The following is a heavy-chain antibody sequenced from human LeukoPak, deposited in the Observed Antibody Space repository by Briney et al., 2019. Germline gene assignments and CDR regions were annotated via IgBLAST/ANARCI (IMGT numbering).Heavy chain of an antibody. CDR3: AMEGYSGNYPAY. CDR2: ISGSGGGT. V-gene: IGHV3-23*01. J-gene: IGHJ4*02. Sequence: GGSLRLSCEASGFTFSSYAMSWVRQAPGKGLELVSTISGSGGGTYYADSVKGRFTISRDNSKNMLYLQMNSLRAEDTAVYYCAMEGYSGNYPAYWGQGTLVTVSS. CDR1: GFTFSSYA. D-gene: IGHD1-26*01.